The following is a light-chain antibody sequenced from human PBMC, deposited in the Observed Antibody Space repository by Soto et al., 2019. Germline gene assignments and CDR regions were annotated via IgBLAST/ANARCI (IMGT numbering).Light chain of an antibody. V-gene: IGKV1-5*03. J-gene: IGKJ2*01. CDR3: QQYNSYFYT. CDR2: KAS. CDR1: PSIGYW. Sequence: DIQMTQSPSTLSASVGDRVTLLCRASPSIGYWLAWYQQKPGKAPKVLIHKASSLASGVPSRFSGSGSGTQFTLTISSLQPDDFATYYCQQYNSYFYTFGQGTQLEI.